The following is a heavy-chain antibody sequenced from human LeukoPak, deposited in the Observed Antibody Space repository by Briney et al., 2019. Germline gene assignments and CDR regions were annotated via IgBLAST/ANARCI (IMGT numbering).Heavy chain of an antibody. J-gene: IGHJ4*02. V-gene: IGHV3-21*01. CDR3: ARDGVVGATMWGHYYF. CDR2: ITTSSSYI. Sequence: GESLKLSCAASGLTLNCYSMDRVRQAPGKGLEWVASITTSSSYIYYADSVRGRFTISRDHAKNSLYLQMSSLRAEDTAVYYCARDGVVGATMWGHYYFWGQGTRVTVSS. CDR1: GLTLNCYS. D-gene: IGHD1-26*01.